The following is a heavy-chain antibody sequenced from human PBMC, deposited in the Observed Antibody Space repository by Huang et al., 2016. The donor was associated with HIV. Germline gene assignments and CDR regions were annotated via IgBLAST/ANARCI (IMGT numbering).Heavy chain of an antibody. Sequence: VQLVQSGAEVKKPGESLKISCKGSGYSFSSYWIAWVRQMPGKGLEWMVISFPDDADTTYSPSFGGQVTISADKSIGTAYLQWSSLKASDTAMYYWARRFSSSSGYFDYWGQGSLVTVSS. J-gene: IGHJ4*02. D-gene: IGHD6-6*01. V-gene: IGHV5-51*01. CDR2: SFPDDADT. CDR1: GYSFSSYW. CDR3: ARRFSSSSGYFDY.